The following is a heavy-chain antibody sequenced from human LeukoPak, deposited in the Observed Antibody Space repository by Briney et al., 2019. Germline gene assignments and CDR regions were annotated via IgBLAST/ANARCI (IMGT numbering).Heavy chain of an antibody. CDR1: GFTFEDYA. CDR3: AKEGVQAPTDWFFDL. V-gene: IGHV3-9*01. D-gene: IGHD1-26*01. Sequence: GGSLRLSCAASGFTFEDYAMHGLRQAPGKGLEWVSGISCNSGSIGYADSLKGRFTISRDNAKNSLYLQLNSMRAEDTAIYYCAKEGVQAPTDWFFDLWGRGTLVTVSS. CDR2: ISCNSGSI. J-gene: IGHJ2*01.